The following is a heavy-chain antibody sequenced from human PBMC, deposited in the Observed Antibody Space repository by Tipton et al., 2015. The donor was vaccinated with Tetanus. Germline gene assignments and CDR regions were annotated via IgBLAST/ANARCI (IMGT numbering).Heavy chain of an antibody. Sequence: TLSLTCAVSGGSITSSNWWGWLRQPPGKGLEWIGEVYHSGSTNYNPSLKSRFIVSIDKSRNQFSLPLRSATAADTAIYYCANLIYGLPAFDIWGQGTMVTVSS. J-gene: IGHJ3*02. CDR2: VYHSGST. CDR1: GGSITSSNW. V-gene: IGHV4-4*02. CDR3: ANLIYGLPAFDI. D-gene: IGHD3-3*01.